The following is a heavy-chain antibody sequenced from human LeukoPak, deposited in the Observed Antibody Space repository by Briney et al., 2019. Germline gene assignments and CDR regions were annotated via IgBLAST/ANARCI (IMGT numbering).Heavy chain of an antibody. CDR1: GFTFSSYW. V-gene: IGHV3-74*01. Sequence: QPGGSLRLSCGASGFTFSSYWMHWVRQAPGKGLVWVSRIDSDGSSTTYADSVKGRFTISRDNAKNTLYLQMNSLRAEDTAVYYCARDRSGYTFDDWGQGTLVTVSS. D-gene: IGHD5-18*01. J-gene: IGHJ4*02. CDR3: ARDRSGYTFDD. CDR2: IDSDGSST.